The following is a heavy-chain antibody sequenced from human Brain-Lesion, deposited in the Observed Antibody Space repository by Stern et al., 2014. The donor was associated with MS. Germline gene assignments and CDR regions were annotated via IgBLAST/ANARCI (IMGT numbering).Heavy chain of an antibody. J-gene: IGHJ4*02. CDR2: INPKSGGT. CDR1: GYTFTGYY. CDR3: ATYYYDSTGYNDF. V-gene: IGHV1-2*04. D-gene: IGHD3-22*01. Sequence: QMQLVESGAEVKKPGASVKVSCKASGYTFTGYYMHWARQAPRKGLEWMGWINPKSGGTNYAQKFQGWVTMTRDTSINTAYMELSRLRSDDTAVYYCATYYYDSTGYNDFWGQGTLVTVSS.